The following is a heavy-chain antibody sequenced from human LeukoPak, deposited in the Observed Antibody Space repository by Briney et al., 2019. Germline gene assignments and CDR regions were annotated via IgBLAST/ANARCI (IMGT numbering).Heavy chain of an antibody. Sequence: ASAKVSCKASGYTFTSYYMHWVRQAPGQGLEWMGIINPSGGSTSYAQKFQGRVTMTRDTSTSTVYMELSSLRSEDTAVYYCARGGYYDILTGYDPPGFHYYYYGMDVWGQGTTVTVSS. CDR1: GYTFTSYY. CDR3: ARGGYYDILTGYDPPGFHYYYYGMDV. V-gene: IGHV1-46*01. D-gene: IGHD3-9*01. CDR2: INPSGGST. J-gene: IGHJ6*02.